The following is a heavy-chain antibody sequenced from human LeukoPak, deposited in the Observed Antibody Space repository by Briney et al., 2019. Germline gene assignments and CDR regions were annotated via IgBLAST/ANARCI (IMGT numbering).Heavy chain of an antibody. D-gene: IGHD3-22*01. CDR1: GYSISSGYY. CDR2: IYNSGST. J-gene: IGHJ4*02. Sequence: PSETLSLTCAVSGYSISSGYYWGWIRQPQGKGLEWMGSIYNSGSTYYNPSLKSRVTISVDTSKNQFSLKLSSVTAADTAVYYCARDSSYYYYDSSGYFDYWGQGTLVTVSS. V-gene: IGHV4-38-2*02. CDR3: ARDSSYYYYDSSGYFDY.